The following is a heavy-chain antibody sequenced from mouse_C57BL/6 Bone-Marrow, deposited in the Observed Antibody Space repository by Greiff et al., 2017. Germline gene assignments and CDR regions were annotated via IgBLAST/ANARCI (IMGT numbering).Heavy chain of an antibody. V-gene: IGHV2-2*01. CDR2: IWSGGST. D-gene: IGHD6-2*01. CDR1: GFSLTSYG. CDR3: ARGYSLFDY. Sequence: VMLVESGPGLVQPSQSLSITCTVSGFSLTSYGVHWVRQSPGKGLEWLGVIWSGGSTDYNAAFISRLSISKDNSKSQVFFKMNSLQADDTAIYYCARGYSLFDYWGQGTTLTVSS. J-gene: IGHJ2*01.